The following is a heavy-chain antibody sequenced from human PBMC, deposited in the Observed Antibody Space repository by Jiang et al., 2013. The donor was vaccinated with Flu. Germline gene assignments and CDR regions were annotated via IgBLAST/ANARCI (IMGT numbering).Heavy chain of an antibody. CDR1: GYTFTSYA. V-gene: IGHV1-3*01. CDR2: INAGNGNT. D-gene: IGHD3-16*01. J-gene: IGHJ6*04. CDR3: ARADDPFYYYYGMDV. Sequence: GAEVKKPGASVKVSCKASGYTFTSYAMHWVRQAPGQRLEWMGWINAGNGNTKYSQKFQGRVTITRDTSASTAYMELSSLRSEDTAVYYCARADDPFYYYYGMDVWGKGTTVTVSS.